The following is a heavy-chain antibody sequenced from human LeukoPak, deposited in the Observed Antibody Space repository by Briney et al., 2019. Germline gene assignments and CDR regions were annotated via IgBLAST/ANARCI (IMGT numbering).Heavy chain of an antibody. CDR1: GFTFSSYG. D-gene: IGHD3-3*01. CDR2: ISSSSSTI. Sequence: GGSLRLSCAASGFTFSSYGMHWVRQAPGKGLEWVSYISSSSSTIYYADSVKGRFTISRDNAKNSLYLQMNSLRAEDTAVYYCARDALGGFFPEAFDIWGQGAMVTVSS. CDR3: ARDALGGFFPEAFDI. J-gene: IGHJ3*02. V-gene: IGHV3-48*01.